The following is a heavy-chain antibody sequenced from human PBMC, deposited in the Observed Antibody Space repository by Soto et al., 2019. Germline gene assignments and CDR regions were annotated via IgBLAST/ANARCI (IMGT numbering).Heavy chain of an antibody. CDR1: GGSIRSYC. Sequence: QVQLQESGPGLLKPSETLSLTCTVSGGSIRSYCWTWIRQPPGEGLEWIGCICNSGSTNYNPSLKSRVTISVDTQMNPFSLQLSSVTVADTAVYYCAGGGSIVVATPRLMDVWGKGTTVTVSS. CDR3: AGGGSIVVATPRLMDV. CDR2: ICNSGST. D-gene: IGHD3-22*01. V-gene: IGHV4-59*03. J-gene: IGHJ6*03.